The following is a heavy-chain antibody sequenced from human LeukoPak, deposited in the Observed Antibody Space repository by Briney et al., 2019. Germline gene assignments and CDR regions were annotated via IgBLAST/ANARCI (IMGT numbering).Heavy chain of an antibody. CDR2: ISWNSGNI. Sequence: GGSLRLSCATSGFTFDDYAMHWVRQAPGKGLEWVSGISWNSGNIGYADSVKGRVTISRDNAKNSLYLQMNSLRAEDTAVYYCAGIGGPFDYWGQGTLVTVSS. V-gene: IGHV3-9*01. CDR1: GFTFDDYA. D-gene: IGHD2/OR15-2a*01. J-gene: IGHJ4*02. CDR3: AGIGGPFDY.